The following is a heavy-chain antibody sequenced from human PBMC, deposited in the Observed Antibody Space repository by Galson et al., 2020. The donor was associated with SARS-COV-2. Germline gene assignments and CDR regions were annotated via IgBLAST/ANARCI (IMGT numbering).Heavy chain of an antibody. CDR3: ARDLAVYCSSTSCYRAGDAFDI. D-gene: IGHD2-2*02. CDR1: GGSFSGYY. CDR2: INHSGNT. V-gene: IGHV4-34*01. J-gene: IGHJ3*02. Sequence: SETLSLTCAVYGGSFSGYYWSWTRQPPGKGLEWIGEINHSGNTNYNPSLKSRVTISVDTSKNQFSLKLSSVTAADTAVYYCARDLAVYCSSTSCYRAGDAFDIWGQGTMVTVSS.